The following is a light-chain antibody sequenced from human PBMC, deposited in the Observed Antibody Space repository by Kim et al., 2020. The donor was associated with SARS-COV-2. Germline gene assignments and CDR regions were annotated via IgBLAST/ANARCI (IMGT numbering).Light chain of an antibody. CDR1: SSNIGSST. Sequence: QSVLTQPPSASGTPGQRVTISCSGSSSNIGSSTVSWYQQLPGAAPKLLIYSNDQRPSGVPDRFSGSKSGTSASLAISGLQSDDEADYYCATWDDSLNGVFGGGTKLTVL. V-gene: IGLV1-44*01. CDR3: ATWDDSLNGV. CDR2: SND. J-gene: IGLJ3*02.